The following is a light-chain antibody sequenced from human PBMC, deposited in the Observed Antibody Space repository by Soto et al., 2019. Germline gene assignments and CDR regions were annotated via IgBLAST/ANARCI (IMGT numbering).Light chain of an antibody. CDR3: QQSYGTPIT. J-gene: IGKJ5*01. Sequence: DIQMTQSPSSLSASVGDRVTITCRASQSIRTYLNWYQQKPGKAPNLLIYAASTLQSEVPSRFSGSGSGTDFTLTITSLQPEDFATYYCQQSYGTPITFGQGTRLEIK. V-gene: IGKV1-39*01. CDR2: AAS. CDR1: QSIRTY.